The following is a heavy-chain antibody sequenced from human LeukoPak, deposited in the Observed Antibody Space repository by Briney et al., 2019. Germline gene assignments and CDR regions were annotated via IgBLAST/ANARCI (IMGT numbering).Heavy chain of an antibody. CDR1: GFTFSSYA. Sequence: GGSLRLSCAASGFTFSSYAMSWVRQAPGKGLEWVSAICGSGGSTYYADSVKGRFTIYRDNSKNTLYLQMNSLRAEDTAVYYCAKTGHSSGWYTSYYYGMDVWGQGTTVTVSS. CDR3: AKTGHSSGWYTSYYYGMDV. D-gene: IGHD6-19*01. V-gene: IGHV3-23*01. J-gene: IGHJ6*02. CDR2: ICGSGGST.